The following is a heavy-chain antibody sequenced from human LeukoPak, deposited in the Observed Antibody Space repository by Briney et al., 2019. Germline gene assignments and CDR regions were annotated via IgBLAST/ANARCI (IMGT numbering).Heavy chain of an antibody. CDR2: IYYSGST. CDR1: GGSISSYY. J-gene: IGHJ5*02. V-gene: IGHV4-59*01. Sequence: PSETLSLTCTVSGGSISSYYWSWIRQPPGKGLERIGYIYYSGSTNYNPSLKSRVTISVDTSKNQFSLKLSSVTAADTAVYYCARARPSSWFDPWGQGTLVTVSS. CDR3: ARARPSSWFDP.